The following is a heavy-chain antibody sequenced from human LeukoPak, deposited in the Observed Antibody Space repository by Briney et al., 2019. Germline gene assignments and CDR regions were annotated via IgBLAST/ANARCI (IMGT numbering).Heavy chain of an antibody. J-gene: IGHJ4*02. Sequence: GGSLRLSCAASGFTFSSYGMHWVRQAPGKGLEWVAVISYDGSNKYYADSVKGRFTISRDNSKNTLYLQMNSLRAEDTAVYYCAKAHGDSSGYPYLRYFDYWGQGTLVTVSS. CDR2: ISYDGSNK. CDR3: AKAHGDSSGYPYLRYFDY. CDR1: GFTFSSYG. V-gene: IGHV3-30*18. D-gene: IGHD3-22*01.